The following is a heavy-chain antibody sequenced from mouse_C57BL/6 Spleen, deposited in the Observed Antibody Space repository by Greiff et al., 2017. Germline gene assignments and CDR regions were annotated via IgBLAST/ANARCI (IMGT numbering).Heavy chain of an antibody. CDR1: GFTFSSYG. J-gene: IGHJ2*01. CDR3: ARRGYYGSSEFYYFDY. Sequence: EVQGVESGGDLVKPGGSLKLSCAASGFTFSSYGMSWVRQTPDKRLEWVATISSGGSYTYYPDSVKGRFTISRDNAKNTLYLQMSSLKSEDTAMYYCARRGYYGSSEFYYFDYWGQGTTLTVSS. D-gene: IGHD1-1*01. CDR2: ISSGGSYT. V-gene: IGHV5-6*01.